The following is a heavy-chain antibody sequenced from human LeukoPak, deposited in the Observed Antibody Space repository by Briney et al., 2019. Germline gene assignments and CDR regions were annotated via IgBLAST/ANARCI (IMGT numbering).Heavy chain of an antibody. V-gene: IGHV1-18*01. CDR1: GYTFTSYG. D-gene: IGHD5-12*01. CDR3: ARDKGRGYSGYDSPDYYYYYGMDV. Sequence: ASVKVSCKASGYTFTSYGISWVRQAPGQGLEWMGWISAHNGNTNYAQKLQGRVTMTTDTSTSTAYMELRSLRSDDTAVYYCARDKGRGYSGYDSPDYYYYYGMDVWGQGTTVTVSS. J-gene: IGHJ6*02. CDR2: ISAHNGNT.